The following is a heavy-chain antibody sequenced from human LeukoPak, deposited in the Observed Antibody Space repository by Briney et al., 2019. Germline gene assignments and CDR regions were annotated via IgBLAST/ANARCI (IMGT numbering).Heavy chain of an antibody. Sequence: GGSLRLSCAASGFTFDDYAMHWVRQAPGKGLEWVSGISWNSGSIGYADSVKGRFTISRDNAKNSLYLQMNSLRAEDTALYYCAKDMGDFWSGYPIDYWGQGTLVTVSS. V-gene: IGHV3-9*01. CDR3: AKDMGDFWSGYPIDY. CDR2: ISWNSGSI. CDR1: GFTFDDYA. J-gene: IGHJ4*02. D-gene: IGHD3-3*01.